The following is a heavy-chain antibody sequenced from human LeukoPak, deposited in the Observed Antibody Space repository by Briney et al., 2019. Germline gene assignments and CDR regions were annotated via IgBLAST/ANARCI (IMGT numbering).Heavy chain of an antibody. CDR3: ATGGAYTSGWYNI. CDR1: GGSVGGFY. J-gene: IGHJ4*02. V-gene: IGHV4-4*09. Sequence: PSETLSLTCTXSGGSVGGFYRTWIRQPPGGGMQWIGFIFSSGGTNYNPSLKSRVAISTDTSKNQVSLRVPSVTAADTAVYYCATGGAYTSGWYNIWGQGTLVSVSS. D-gene: IGHD6-19*01. CDR2: IFSSGGT.